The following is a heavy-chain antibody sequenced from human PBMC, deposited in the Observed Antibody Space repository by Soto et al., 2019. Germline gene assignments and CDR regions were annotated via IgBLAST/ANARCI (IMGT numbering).Heavy chain of an antibody. D-gene: IGHD2-15*01. J-gene: IGHJ4*02. Sequence: EVQLWESGGGLVQPGGSLRLSCAVSGFTFSSHVMSWVRQAPGKGLEWVSAISGTGGTYYADSVKGRFTISRDNSKNALYLQMKNLRDEDTAVYYCAKVRRGAYCSGGICYSPDYWGQGTLVIVSS. V-gene: IGHV3-23*01. CDR3: AKVRRGAYCSGGICYSPDY. CDR2: ISGTGGT. CDR1: GFTFSSHV.